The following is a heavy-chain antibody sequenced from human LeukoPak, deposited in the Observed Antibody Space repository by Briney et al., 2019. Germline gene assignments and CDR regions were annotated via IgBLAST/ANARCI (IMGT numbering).Heavy chain of an antibody. D-gene: IGHD2-2*01. J-gene: IGHJ6*03. CDR3: ARVPPERYCSSSSCYYYYYMGV. CDR1: GGSISSYY. CDR2: IYYSGST. V-gene: IGHV4-59*01. Sequence: SETLSLTCTVSGGSISSYYWSWIRQPPGKGLEWIGYIYYSGSTNYNPSLKSRVTISVDTSKNQFSLKLSSVTAADTAVYYCARVPPERYCSSSSCYYYYYMGVWGKGTTVTVSS.